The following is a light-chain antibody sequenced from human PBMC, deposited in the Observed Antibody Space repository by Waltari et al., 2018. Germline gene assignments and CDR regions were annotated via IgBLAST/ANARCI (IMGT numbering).Light chain of an antibody. V-gene: IGKV1-5*03. CDR3: QQYDNYGT. CDR1: QSITNW. CDR2: KAS. Sequence: DIQMTPSPPTLSASIGDRVTITYRASQSITNWLAWYQQKPGKAPQLLIYKASNLESGVPSRFGGRGSGTEFYLTISSLQPGDFATDDGQQYDNYGTFGQGTKVEIK. J-gene: IGKJ1*01.